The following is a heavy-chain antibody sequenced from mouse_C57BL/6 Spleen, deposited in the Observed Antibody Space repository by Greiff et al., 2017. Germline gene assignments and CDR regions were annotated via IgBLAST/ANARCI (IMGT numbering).Heavy chain of an antibody. D-gene: IGHD2-10*02. CDR1: GFTFSSYG. V-gene: IGHV5-6*01. Sequence: EVKLVESGGDLVKPGGSLKLSCAASGFTFSSYGMSWVRQTPDKRLEWVATISSGGSYTYYPDSVKGRFTISRDNATNTLYLQMSSLKSEDTAMYYCAKERTYGNYFDYWGQGTTLTVSS. J-gene: IGHJ2*01. CDR3: AKERTYGNYFDY. CDR2: ISSGGSYT.